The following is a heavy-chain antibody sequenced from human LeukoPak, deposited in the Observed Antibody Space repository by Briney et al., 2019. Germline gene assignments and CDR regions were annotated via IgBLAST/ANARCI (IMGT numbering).Heavy chain of an antibody. Sequence: GGSLRLSCAASGFTFSSYSMNWVRQAPGKGLEWVSSISSSSSYIYYADSVKGRFAISRANAKNSLYLQMNSLRAEDTAVYYCARDALHDFRRAPRATHYWGQGTLVTVPS. D-gene: IGHD3-3*01. CDR3: ARDALHDFRRAPRATHY. CDR2: ISSSSSYI. V-gene: IGHV3-21*01. J-gene: IGHJ4*02. CDR1: GFTFSSYS.